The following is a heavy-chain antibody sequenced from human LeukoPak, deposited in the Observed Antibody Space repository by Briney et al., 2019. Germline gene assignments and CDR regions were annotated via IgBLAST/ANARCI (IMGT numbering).Heavy chain of an antibody. J-gene: IGHJ1*01. Sequence: GRSLRLSCAASGFTFSSYGIHWVRQAPGKGLEWVAVISYDGSNKYYADSVKGRFTISRDNSNNTLYLQMTSLRGEDTAVYYCGRDPTYYYDSSGYGSDWGKGNLVTVSS. CDR1: GFTFSSYG. D-gene: IGHD3-22*01. V-gene: IGHV3-30*03. CDR2: ISYDGSNK. CDR3: GRDPTYYYDSSGYGSD.